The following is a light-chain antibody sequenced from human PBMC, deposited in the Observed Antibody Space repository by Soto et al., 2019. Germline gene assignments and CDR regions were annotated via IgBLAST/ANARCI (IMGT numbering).Light chain of an antibody. V-gene: IGKV1-39*01. J-gene: IGKJ1*01. Sequence: DIQMTQSPSSLSASVGDRVTITCRASQSISSYLNWYQQKPGKAPKLLIYAASSLQSGVPTRCSGSGAGTNVTLTIISLQPDDFSTDYCQQSYSTPWTFGQGTKVEIK. CDR1: QSISSY. CDR2: AAS. CDR3: QQSYSTPWT.